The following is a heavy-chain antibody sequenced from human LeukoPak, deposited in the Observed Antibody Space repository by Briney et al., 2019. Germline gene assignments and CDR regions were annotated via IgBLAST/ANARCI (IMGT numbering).Heavy chain of an antibody. Sequence: PSETLSLTCAVYRGSFSGYYWSWIRQPPGKGLEWIGEINHSGSTNYNPSLKSRVTISVDTSKNQFSLKLSSVTAADTAVYYCADSVATSAFDIWGQGTMVTVSS. CDR3: ADSVATSAFDI. D-gene: IGHD4-23*01. V-gene: IGHV4-34*01. CDR2: INHSGST. J-gene: IGHJ3*02. CDR1: RGSFSGYY.